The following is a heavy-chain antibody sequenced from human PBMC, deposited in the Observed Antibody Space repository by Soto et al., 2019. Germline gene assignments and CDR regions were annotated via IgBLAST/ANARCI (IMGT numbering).Heavy chain of an antibody. D-gene: IGHD6-13*01. CDR1: GFTFSSYG. Sequence: PGGSLRLSCAASGFTFSSYGMHWVRQAPGKGLEWVAVISYDGSNKYYADSVKGRFTISRDNSKNTLYLQKNSLRAEETDVNYCASLYSSSWYILDAFDIWGQGTMVTVSS. CDR3: ASLYSSSWYILDAFDI. J-gene: IGHJ3*02. V-gene: IGHV3-30*03. CDR2: ISYDGSNK.